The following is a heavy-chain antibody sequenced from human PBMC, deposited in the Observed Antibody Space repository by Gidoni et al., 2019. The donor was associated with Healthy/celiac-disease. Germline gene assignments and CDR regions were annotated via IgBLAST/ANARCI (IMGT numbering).Heavy chain of an antibody. J-gene: IGHJ4*02. CDR2: IRSKAYGGTT. D-gene: IGHD1-26*01. Sequence: EVQLVESGGGLVQPGRSLRLSCTASGFTFGDYAMSWVRQAPGKGLEWVGFIRSKAYGGTTEYAASVKGRFTISRDDSKSIAYLQMNSLKTEDTAVYYCTRDIVGATTAYWGQGTLVTVSS. V-gene: IGHV3-49*04. CDR3: TRDIVGATTAY. CDR1: GFTFGDYA.